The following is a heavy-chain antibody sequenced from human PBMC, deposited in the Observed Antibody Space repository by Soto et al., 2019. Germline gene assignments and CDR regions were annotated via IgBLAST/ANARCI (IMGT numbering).Heavy chain of an antibody. V-gene: IGHV3-21*01. CDR1: GFTFSSYS. D-gene: IGHD3-3*01. Sequence: GGSLRLFCAASGFTFSSYSMNWARQAPGKGLEWVSSISSSSSYIYYADSVKGRFTISRDNAKNSLYLQMNSLRAEDTAVYYCARDSGLGYDFWSGYSAGNAFDIWGQGTMVTVSS. CDR3: ARDSGLGYDFWSGYSAGNAFDI. CDR2: ISSSSSYI. J-gene: IGHJ3*02.